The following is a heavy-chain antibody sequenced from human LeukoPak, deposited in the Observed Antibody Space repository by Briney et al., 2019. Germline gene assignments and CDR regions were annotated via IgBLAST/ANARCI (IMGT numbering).Heavy chain of an antibody. J-gene: IGHJ4*02. Sequence: GKSLRLSCAASGFTFGTYGMHWVRQAPGKGLEWVANIKQDGSEKYYVDSVKGRFTISRDNAKNSLYLQMNSLRAEDTAVYYCARVNRGYYFDYWGQGTLVTVSS. CDR1: GFTFGTYG. CDR2: IKQDGSEK. D-gene: IGHD7-27*01. CDR3: ARVNRGYYFDY. V-gene: IGHV3-7*01.